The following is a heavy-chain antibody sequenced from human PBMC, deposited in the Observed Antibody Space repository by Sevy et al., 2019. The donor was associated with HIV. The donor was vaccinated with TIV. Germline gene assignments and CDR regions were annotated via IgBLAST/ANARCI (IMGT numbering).Heavy chain of an antibody. CDR2: VSHSGNT. D-gene: IGHD2-2*02. V-gene: IGHV4-59*08. Sequence: SETLSLTCTVSGDSINTYYWSWIRQPPGKGLEWIGYVSHSGNTNYNPSLKSPVSMSVDTSTNQFSLKVKSVTAADTVVYYCARLRWDLVVVPGATPGCYFDSWGQGTLVTVSS. CDR3: ARLRWDLVVVPGATPGCYFDS. CDR1: GDSINTYY. J-gene: IGHJ4*02.